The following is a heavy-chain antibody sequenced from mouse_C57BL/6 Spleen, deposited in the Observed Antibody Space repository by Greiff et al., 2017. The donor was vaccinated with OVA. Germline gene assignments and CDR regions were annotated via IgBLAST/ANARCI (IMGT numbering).Heavy chain of an antibody. J-gene: IGHJ2*01. CDR2: INPSTGGT. Sequence: EVMLVESGPELVKPGASVKISCKASGYSFTGYYMNWVKQSPEKSLEWIGEINPSTGGTTYNQKFKAKATLTVDKSSSTAYMQLKSLTSEDSAVYYCARIATTVVADYWGQGTTLTVSS. CDR3: ARIATTVVADY. CDR1: GYSFTGYY. D-gene: IGHD1-1*01. V-gene: IGHV1-42*01.